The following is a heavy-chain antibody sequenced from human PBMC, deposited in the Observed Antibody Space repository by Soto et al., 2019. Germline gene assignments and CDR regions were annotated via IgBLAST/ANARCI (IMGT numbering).Heavy chain of an antibody. CDR2: INHSGST. J-gene: IGHJ5*02. CDR3: PRGRLRYSLNWFDP. D-gene: IGHD5-18*01. Sequence: QVQLQQWGAGLLKPSETLSLTCAVYGGSFSGYYWSWIRQPPGKGLEWIGEINHSGSTNYNPSLKSRLTISVDTSKNQFSLKLSSVTAADTAVYYCPRGRLRYSLNWFDPWGQGTLVTVSS. V-gene: IGHV4-34*01. CDR1: GGSFSGYY.